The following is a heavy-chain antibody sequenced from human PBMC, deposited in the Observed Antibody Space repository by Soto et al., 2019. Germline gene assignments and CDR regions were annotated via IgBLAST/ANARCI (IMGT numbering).Heavy chain of an antibody. J-gene: IGHJ4*02. Sequence: QLQLQESGPGLVKPSETLSLTCTVSGGSISSSSYYWGWIRQPPGKGLEWIGSIYYSGSTYYNPSPKSRVTISVDTSKNQFSLKLSSVTAADTAVYYCARHGKPIWFGELLWNFDYWGQGTLVTVSS. D-gene: IGHD3-10*01. CDR3: ARHGKPIWFGELLWNFDY. CDR2: IYYSGST. CDR1: GGSISSSSYY. V-gene: IGHV4-39*01.